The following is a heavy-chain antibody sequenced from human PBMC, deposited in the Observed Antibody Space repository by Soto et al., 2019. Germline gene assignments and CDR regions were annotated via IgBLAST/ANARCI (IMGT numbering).Heavy chain of an antibody. V-gene: IGHV1-8*01. CDR3: ARFAHITGWYSLGGIDY. J-gene: IGHJ4*02. Sequence: GASVKVSCKASGYTFTSYDINWVRQATGQGLEWMGWMNPNSGNTGYAQKFQGRVTMTRNTSISTAYMELSSLRSEDTAVYYCARFAHITGWYSLGGIDYWGQGKLVTVS. D-gene: IGHD6-19*01. CDR2: MNPNSGNT. CDR1: GYTFTSYD.